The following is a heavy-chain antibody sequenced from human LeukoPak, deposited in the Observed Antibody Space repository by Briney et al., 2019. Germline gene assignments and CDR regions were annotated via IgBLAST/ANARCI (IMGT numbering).Heavy chain of an antibody. CDR1: GFTLTSYN. J-gene: IGHJ4*02. CDR2: ISAGGENV. Sequence: GGSLRLSCVGSGFTLTSYNMNWVRQTPETGLQWVSSISAGGENVYYAESVEGRFTISRDNSKNTLYLQMTNVKIDDTAVYYCAPRQGLGWHYDYWGQGTLVTVSS. CDR3: APRQGLGWHYDY. D-gene: IGHD6-19*01. V-gene: IGHV3-23*01.